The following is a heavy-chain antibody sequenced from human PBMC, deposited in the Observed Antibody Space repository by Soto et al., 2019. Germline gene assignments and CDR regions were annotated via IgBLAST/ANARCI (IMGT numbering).Heavy chain of an antibody. CDR1: GGSISSYY. J-gene: IGHJ3*02. V-gene: IGHV4-59*08. CDR2: IYYSGST. CDR3: ARHEGLPDAFDI. Sequence: SETLSLTCTVSGGSISSYYWSWIRQPPGKGLEWIGYIYYSGSTNYNPSLKSRVTISVDTSKNQFSLKLSSVTAADTAVYYCARHEGLPDAFDIWGQGTMVTVSS.